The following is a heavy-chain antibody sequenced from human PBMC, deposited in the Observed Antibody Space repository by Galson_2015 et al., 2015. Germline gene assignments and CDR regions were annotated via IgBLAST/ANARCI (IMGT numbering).Heavy chain of an antibody. Sequence: SLRLSCAASGFAFNTYWMYWVRQAPGKGLVWVSRIYTDGVSTIYADSVKGRSTISRDNAVNTLFLQMNSLRVEDTAVYYCARGPTFYYMDVWGKGTTVTVSS. CDR1: GFAFNTYW. CDR2: IYTDGVST. V-gene: IGHV3-74*01. J-gene: IGHJ6*03. CDR3: ARGPTFYYMDV.